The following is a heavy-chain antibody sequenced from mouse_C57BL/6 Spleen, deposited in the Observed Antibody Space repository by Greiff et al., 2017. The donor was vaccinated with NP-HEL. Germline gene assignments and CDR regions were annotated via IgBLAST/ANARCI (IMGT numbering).Heavy chain of an antibody. V-gene: IGHV5-16*01. J-gene: IGHJ4*01. Sequence: EVMLVESEGGLVQPGSSMKLSCTASGFTFSDYYMAWVRQVPEKGLEWVANINYDGSSTYYLDSLKSRFIISRDNAKNILYLQMSSLKSEDTATYYCAREEKGYAMDYWGQGTSVTVSS. CDR1: GFTFSDYY. CDR2: INYDGSST. CDR3: AREEKGYAMDY.